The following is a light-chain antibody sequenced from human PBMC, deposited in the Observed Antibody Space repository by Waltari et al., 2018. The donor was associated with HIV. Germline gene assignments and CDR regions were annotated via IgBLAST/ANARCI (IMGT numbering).Light chain of an antibody. Sequence: DIVMTQSPDSLSVSLGERATINCRSSQNIFYTPTNKDYLAWYQLKPGQTPKPIIYWASTRESGVPDRFTGSGSATDFTLTITSLQAEDVAVYYCQQYYATPVTFGGGTKVEIK. CDR3: QQYYATPVT. V-gene: IGKV4-1*01. CDR2: WAS. J-gene: IGKJ4*01. CDR1: QNIFYTPTNKDY.